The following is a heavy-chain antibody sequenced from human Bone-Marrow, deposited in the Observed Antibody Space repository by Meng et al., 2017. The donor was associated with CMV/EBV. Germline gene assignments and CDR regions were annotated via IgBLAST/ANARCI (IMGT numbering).Heavy chain of an antibody. D-gene: IGHD2-2*01. CDR2: ISWNSDSI. Sequence: GGSLRLSCAASGFTFDDYAMHWVRQAPGKGLEWVSGISWNSDSIGYADSVKGRFTISRDNAKNSLYLQMNSLRAEDTALYYCARDLYCSSTSCFIRYYYYGMDVWGQGTTVTVSS. CDR3: ARDLYCSSTSCFIRYYYYGMDV. V-gene: IGHV3-9*01. J-gene: IGHJ6*02. CDR1: GFTFDDYA.